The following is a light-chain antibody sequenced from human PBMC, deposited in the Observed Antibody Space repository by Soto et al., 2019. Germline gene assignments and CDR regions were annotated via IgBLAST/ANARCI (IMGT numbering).Light chain of an antibody. CDR2: GAS. Sequence: EIVMTQSPATLSVSPGERATLSCRASQSVSSSLAWYQQKPGQAPRLLIYGASTRATGIPARFSGSGSGIEFTLTISSLQSEDFAVYYCQQYNNWPPRTFGQGTKVEIK. CDR3: QQYNNWPPRT. V-gene: IGKV3-15*01. J-gene: IGKJ1*01. CDR1: QSVSSS.